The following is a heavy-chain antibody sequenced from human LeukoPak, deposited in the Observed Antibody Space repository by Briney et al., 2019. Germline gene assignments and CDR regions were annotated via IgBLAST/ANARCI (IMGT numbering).Heavy chain of an antibody. Sequence: GESLKISCKGSGYSFTSYWIGWVRPMPGKGLEWMGIIYPGDSDTRYSPSFQGQVTISADKSISTAYLQRSSLKASDTAMYYCARQRYCSSTSCGGYYYYMDVWGKGTTVTVSS. CDR1: GYSFTSYW. CDR2: IYPGDSDT. J-gene: IGHJ6*03. CDR3: ARQRYCSSTSCGGYYYYMDV. V-gene: IGHV5-51*01. D-gene: IGHD2-2*01.